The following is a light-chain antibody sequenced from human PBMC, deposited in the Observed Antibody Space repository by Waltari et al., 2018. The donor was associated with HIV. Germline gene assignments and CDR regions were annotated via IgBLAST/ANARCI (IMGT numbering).Light chain of an antibody. CDR1: TRDVGNNNL. J-gene: IGLJ2*01. CDR3: CSYAGSTTFIV. Sequence: QSALTQPASVSGSIGQSITTSCTGTTRDVGNNNLASWYQQHPDEAPKLIIHEVSKRPSGVSSRFSGSKSGNTASLTISGLQAEDEADYYCCSYAGSTTFIVFGGGTNLTVL. V-gene: IGLV2-23*02. CDR2: EVS.